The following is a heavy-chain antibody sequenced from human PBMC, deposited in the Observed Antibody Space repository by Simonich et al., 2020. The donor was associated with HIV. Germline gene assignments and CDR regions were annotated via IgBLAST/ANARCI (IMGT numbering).Heavy chain of an antibody. Sequence: EVQLVESGGGLVKPGGSLRLSCAASGFTFSSYSMNWVRQAPGKGLEWVSSIKSSSSYIYYADSVKSRYTISRDNAKNSLYLQMNSLRAEDTAVYYCARDGRKGSSTSCSDYWGQGTLVTVSS. V-gene: IGHV3-21*01. D-gene: IGHD2-2*01. CDR2: IKSSSSYI. J-gene: IGHJ4*02. CDR1: GFTFSSYS. CDR3: ARDGRKGSSTSCSDY.